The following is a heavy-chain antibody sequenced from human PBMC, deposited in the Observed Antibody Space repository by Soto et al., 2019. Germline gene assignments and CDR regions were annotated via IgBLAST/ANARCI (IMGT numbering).Heavy chain of an antibody. CDR2: IYYSGST. V-gene: IGHV4-59*01. J-gene: IGHJ6*02. Sequence: SETLSLTCTVSGGSISSYYWSWIRQPPGKGLEWIGYIYYSGSTNYNPSLKSRVTISVDTSKNHFSLKLSSVTAADTAVYYWSRCSWGDQSAHLRLLEWYHLNYGMDVWGQGTTVTV. D-gene: IGHD3-3*01. CDR3: SRCSWGDQSAHLRLLEWYHLNYGMDV. CDR1: GGSISSYY.